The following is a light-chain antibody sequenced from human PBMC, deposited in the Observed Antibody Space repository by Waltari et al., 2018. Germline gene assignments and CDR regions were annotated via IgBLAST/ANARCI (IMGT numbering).Light chain of an antibody. CDR1: QSLVQSDGNTF. V-gene: IGKV2-30*02. J-gene: IGKJ2*01. CDR3: LQSSQWPYA. Sequence: DVVMTQSPLSLAVTLGQPASISCWSSQSLVQSDGNTFLNWFHQRPGQSPRRLIYKVSNRESGDPDRFSGSGSGTDFTLKISRVEAEDVGIFYCLQSSQWPYAFGQGTKLEIK. CDR2: KVS.